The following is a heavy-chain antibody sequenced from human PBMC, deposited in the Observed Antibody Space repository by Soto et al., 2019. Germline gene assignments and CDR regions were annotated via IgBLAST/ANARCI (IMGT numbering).Heavy chain of an antibody. CDR1: GVTYNTFA. V-gene: IGHV1-69*10. Sequence: SVKVSCKASGVTYNTFAVSWVRQAPGQGLEWMGGIIPVLGPAFYAQKFQGRVTITADNAKNSLYLEMNTLRADDSGLYYCARGPRVSSTGTGAHWGRGTLVTVSS. D-gene: IGHD1-1*01. CDR3: ARGPRVSSTGTGAH. CDR2: IIPVLGPA. J-gene: IGHJ4*02.